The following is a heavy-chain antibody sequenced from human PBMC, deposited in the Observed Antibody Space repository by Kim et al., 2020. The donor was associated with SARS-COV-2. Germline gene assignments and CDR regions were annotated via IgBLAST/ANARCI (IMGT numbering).Heavy chain of an antibody. D-gene: IGHD3-10*01. CDR2: ISYDGSNK. J-gene: IGHJ4*02. CDR3: ARDLRPYGTPPLDY. V-gene: IGHV3-30-3*01. Sequence: GGSLRLSCAASGFTFSSYAMHWVRQAPGKGLEWVAVISYDGSNKYYADSVKGRFTISRDNSKNTLYLQMNSLRAEDTAVYYCARDLRPYGTPPLDYWGQGTLVTVSS. CDR1: GFTFSSYA.